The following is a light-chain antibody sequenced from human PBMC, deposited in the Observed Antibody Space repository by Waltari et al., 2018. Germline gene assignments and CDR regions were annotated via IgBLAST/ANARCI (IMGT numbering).Light chain of an antibody. J-gene: IGLJ1*01. V-gene: IGLV2-8*01. CDR2: EVS. CDR1: SSDSAAYNY. CDR3: SSYAGSNNYV. Sequence: QSALTQPPAASGSPGQSVTISCTGTSSDSAAYNYVSWDQHHPGKAPKLRIFEVSQRPSGVPDRFSGSKSANTASLTVSGLQADDEADYYCSSYAGSNNYVFGTGTKVTVL.